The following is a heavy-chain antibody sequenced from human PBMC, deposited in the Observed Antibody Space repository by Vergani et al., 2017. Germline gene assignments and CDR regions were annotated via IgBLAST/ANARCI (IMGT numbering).Heavy chain of an antibody. CDR1: GFTFSSYS. D-gene: IGHD3-22*01. V-gene: IGHV3-21*01. CDR2: ISSSSSYI. CDR3: ARAMYYYDSSGYYSHYGMDV. Sequence: EVQLVESGRGLVKPGGSLRLSCAASGFTFSSYSMNWVRQAPGKGLEWVSSISSSSSYIYYADSVKGRFTISRDNAKNSLYLQMNSLRAEDTAVYYCARAMYYYDSSGYYSHYGMDVWGQGTTVTVSS. J-gene: IGHJ6*02.